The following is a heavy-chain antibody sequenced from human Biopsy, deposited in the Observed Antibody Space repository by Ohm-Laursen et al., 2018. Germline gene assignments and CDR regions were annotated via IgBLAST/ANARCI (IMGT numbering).Heavy chain of an antibody. V-gene: IGHV4-59*12. J-gene: IGHJ2*01. CDR2: IYFTGRT. D-gene: IGHD5-24*01. Sequence: TLSLTCGVSGGPIERYYWSWSRQPPGKALEWIGYIYFTGRTSYNPSIKSRVTMSVNTSKKQFSLRLSSVTAADTAVYYCASAGYNPDWNFDLWGRGTRVTVSS. CDR1: GGPIERYY. CDR3: ASAGYNPDWNFDL.